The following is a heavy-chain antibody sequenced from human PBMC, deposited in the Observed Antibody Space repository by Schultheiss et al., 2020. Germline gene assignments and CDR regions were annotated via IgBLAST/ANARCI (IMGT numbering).Heavy chain of an antibody. CDR3: ARQGTQGEYYYYGMDV. Sequence: SETLSLTCAVYGGSFSGYYWSWIRQPPGKGLEWIGEINHSGSTNYNPSLKSRVTISVDTSKNQFSLKLSSVTAADTAVYYCARQGTQGEYYYYGMDVWGQGTTVTVSS. CDR1: GGSFSGYY. D-gene: IGHD1-1*01. CDR2: INHSGST. V-gene: IGHV4-34*01. J-gene: IGHJ6*02.